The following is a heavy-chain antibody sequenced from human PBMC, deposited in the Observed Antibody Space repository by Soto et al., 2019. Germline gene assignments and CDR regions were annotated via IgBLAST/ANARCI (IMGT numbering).Heavy chain of an antibody. Sequence: EVQLVESGGGLVKPGGSLRLSCAASGFTFSSYSMNWVRQAPGKGLEWVSSISSSSSYIYYADSVKGRFTISRYTAKNSQYHQMNGHRAEYTAEESAASGGYGFWGGYYDEKDAFDFWGQGTMVTVSS. D-gene: IGHD3-3*01. CDR2: ISSSSSYI. J-gene: IGHJ3*01. CDR3: ASGGYGFWGGYYDEKDAFDF. V-gene: IGHV3-21*01. CDR1: GFTFSSYS.